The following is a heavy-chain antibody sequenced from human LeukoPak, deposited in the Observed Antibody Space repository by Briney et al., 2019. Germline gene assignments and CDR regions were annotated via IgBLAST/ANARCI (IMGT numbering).Heavy chain of an antibody. D-gene: IGHD3-10*01. CDR2: IWYDGSK. CDR3: ARDSGKNSPDY. V-gene: IGHV3-33*01. J-gene: IGHJ4*02. CDR1: GFTFNRNG. Sequence: GALRLSCAASGFTFNRNGMHWVRQAPGKGLGWVAVIWYDGSKYHADSVKGRFTISRDNSKNTLYLQMNSLRAEDTGMYYCARDSGKNSPDYWGQGTLVTVSS.